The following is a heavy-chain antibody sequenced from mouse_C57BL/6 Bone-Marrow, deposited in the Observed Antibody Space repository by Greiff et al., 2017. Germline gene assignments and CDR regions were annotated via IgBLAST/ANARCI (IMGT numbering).Heavy chain of an antibody. CDR1: GYTFTSYW. Sequence: VQLQQSGAELVKPGASVKLSCKASGYTFTSYWMHWVKQRPGQGLEWIGMIHPNSGSTNYNEKFKSKATLTVDKSSSTAYMQLSSLTSEDSAVYCCASRGWLLLYYFDYWGQGTTLTVSS. V-gene: IGHV1-64*01. J-gene: IGHJ2*01. CDR2: IHPNSGST. CDR3: ASRGWLLLYYFDY. D-gene: IGHD2-3*01.